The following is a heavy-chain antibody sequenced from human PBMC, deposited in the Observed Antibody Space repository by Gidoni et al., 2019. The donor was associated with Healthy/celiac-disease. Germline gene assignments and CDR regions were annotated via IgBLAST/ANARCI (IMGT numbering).Heavy chain of an antibody. CDR1: GGSISSYY. J-gene: IGHJ5*02. CDR3: ARDRYYDYIWGSYNNWFDP. Sequence: QVQLQESGPGLVKPSETLSLTCTVSGGSISSYYWSWIRQPPGKGLEWIGYIYYSGSTNYNPSLKSRVTISVDTSKNQFSLKLSSVTAADTAVYYCARDRYYDYIWGSYNNWFDPWGQGTLVTVSS. V-gene: IGHV4-59*01. CDR2: IYYSGST. D-gene: IGHD3-16*01.